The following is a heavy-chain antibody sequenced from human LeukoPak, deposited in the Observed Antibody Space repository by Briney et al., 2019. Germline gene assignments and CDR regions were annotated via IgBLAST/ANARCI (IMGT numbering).Heavy chain of an antibody. Sequence: GGSLRLSCAASGFTFSSYGMHWVRQAPGKGLEWVAVISYDGSNKYYADSAKGRFTISRDNSKNTLYLQMNSLRAEDTAVYYCHTVTTVFDYWGQGTLVTVSS. CDR1: GFTFSSYG. D-gene: IGHD4-17*01. CDR2: ISYDGSNK. J-gene: IGHJ4*02. CDR3: HTVTTVFDY. V-gene: IGHV3-30*03.